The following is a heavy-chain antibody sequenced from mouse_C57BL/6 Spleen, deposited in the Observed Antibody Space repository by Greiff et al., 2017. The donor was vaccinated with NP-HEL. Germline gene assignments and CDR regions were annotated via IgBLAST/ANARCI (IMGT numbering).Heavy chain of an antibody. J-gene: IGHJ4*01. CDR3: ARSGVATEAMDY. Sequence: QVQLQQPGAELVRPGPSVKLSCKASGYTFTSYWMHWVKQRPGQGLEWIGVIDPSDSYTNYNQKFKGKATLTVDTSSSTAYMQLSSLTSEDSAVYYCARSGVATEAMDYWGQGTSVTVSS. V-gene: IGHV1-59*01. D-gene: IGHD1-1*02. CDR2: IDPSDSYT. CDR1: GYTFTSYW.